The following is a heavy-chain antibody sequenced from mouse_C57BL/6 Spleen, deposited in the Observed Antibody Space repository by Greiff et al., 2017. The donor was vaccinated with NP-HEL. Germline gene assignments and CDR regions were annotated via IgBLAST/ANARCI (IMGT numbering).Heavy chain of an antibody. CDR2: IYIGNGYT. V-gene: IGHV1-58*01. D-gene: IGHD2-3*01. Sequence: EVKLMESGAELVRPGSSVKMSCKTSGYTFTSYGINWVKQRPGQGLEWIGYIYIGNGYTEYNEKFKGKATLTSDTSSSTAYMQLSSLTSEDSAIYFCARGELGDGYLYYFDYWGQGTTLTVSS. CDR3: ARGELGDGYLYYFDY. J-gene: IGHJ2*01. CDR1: GYTFTSYG.